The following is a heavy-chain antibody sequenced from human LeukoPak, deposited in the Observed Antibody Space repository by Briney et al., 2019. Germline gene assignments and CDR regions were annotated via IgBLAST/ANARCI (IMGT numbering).Heavy chain of an antibody. J-gene: IGHJ5*02. CDR2: IYPGDSDT. CDR3: ATHDYDIAGWFDP. Sequence: GESLKISCKGSGYSFTSYWIGWVRQMPGKGLEWMGIIYPGDSDTRYSPSFQGQVTISADKYISTAYLQWSSLKASDTAMYYCATHDYDIAGWFDPWGQGTLVTVSS. V-gene: IGHV5-51*01. D-gene: IGHD3-9*01. CDR1: GYSFTSYW.